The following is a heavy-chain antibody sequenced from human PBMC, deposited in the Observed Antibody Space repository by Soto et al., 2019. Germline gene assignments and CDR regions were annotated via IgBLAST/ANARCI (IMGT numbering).Heavy chain of an antibody. D-gene: IGHD2-2*02. V-gene: IGHV1-24*01. J-gene: IGHJ6*02. CDR1: GYTLTELS. CDR3: ATDSILGNCSSTSCYTPYRGYYYYGMDV. CDR2: FDPEDGET. Sequence: ASVKVSCKVSGYTLTELSMHGVRQAPGKGLEWMGGFDPEDGETIYAQKFQGRVTMTEDTSTDTAYMELSSLRSEDTAVYYCATDSILGNCSSTSCYTPYRGYYYYGMDVWGQGTTVTVSS.